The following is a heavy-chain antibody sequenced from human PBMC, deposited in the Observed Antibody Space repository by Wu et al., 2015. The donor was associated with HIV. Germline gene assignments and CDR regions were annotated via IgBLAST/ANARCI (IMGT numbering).Heavy chain of an antibody. Sequence: QVQVVQSGVEVKKPGASVKVSCKASGYSFSSHGISWVRQAPGQGLEWMGWISGYNGNTNYAQKLQGRVTMTTDTSTTTAYMELNSLRSEDTAMYYCARGRSHGRFYFIWGQGTLVTVSS. CDR1: GYSFSSHG. J-gene: IGHJ4*02. D-gene: IGHD3-10*01. CDR2: ISGYNGNT. CDR3: ARGRSHGRFYFI. V-gene: IGHV1-18*01.